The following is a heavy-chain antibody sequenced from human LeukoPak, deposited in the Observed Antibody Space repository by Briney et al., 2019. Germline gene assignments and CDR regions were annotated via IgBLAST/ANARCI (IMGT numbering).Heavy chain of an antibody. CDR3: ARGASKVLRNPEGDY. CDR2: ISSSSSTI. CDR1: GFTVSSYY. V-gene: IGHV3-48*01. J-gene: IGHJ4*02. D-gene: IGHD1-14*01. Sequence: GGSLRLSCAASGFTVSSYYMSWVRQAPGKGLEWVSYISSSSSTIYYADSVKGRFTISRDNAKNSLYLQMNSLRAEDTAVYYCARGASKVLRNPEGDYWGQGTLVTVSS.